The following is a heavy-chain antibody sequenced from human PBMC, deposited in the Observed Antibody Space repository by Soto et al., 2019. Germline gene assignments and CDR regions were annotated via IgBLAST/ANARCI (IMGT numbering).Heavy chain of an antibody. D-gene: IGHD1-1*01. CDR2: ITASGGTT. J-gene: IGHJ6*02. Sequence: GGSLRLSCAASGFTFSNHAMTWVRQAPGKGLEWVSVITASGGTTYYADSVKGRFTISRDDSIHTLYLQMNSLRAEDTAVYYCAKFGTDYYFGMDVWGQGTTVTVSS. V-gene: IGHV3-23*01. CDR3: AKFGTDYYFGMDV. CDR1: GFTFSNHA.